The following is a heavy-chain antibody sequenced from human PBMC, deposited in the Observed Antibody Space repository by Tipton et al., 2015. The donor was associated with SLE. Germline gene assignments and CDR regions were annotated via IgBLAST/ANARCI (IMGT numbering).Heavy chain of an antibody. V-gene: IGHV4-59*01. Sequence: TLSLTCTVSGGSITNYYWSWIRQPPGKGLEWIGFVNYSEGTKLKSSLRSRVTISLDTSTDRISLKVTSVTAADTAVYYCARKTYFDFWGQGTLVTVSS. CDR3: ARKTYFDF. J-gene: IGHJ4*02. CDR2: VNYSEGT. CDR1: GGSITNYY.